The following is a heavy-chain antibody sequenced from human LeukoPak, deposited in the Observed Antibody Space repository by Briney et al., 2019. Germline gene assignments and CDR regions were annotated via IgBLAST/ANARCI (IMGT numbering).Heavy chain of an antibody. V-gene: IGHV4-59*01. Sequence: SETLSLTCTVSGGSISNYYWSWIRQPPGKGLEWIGYIYYSGSTNYNPSLKSRVTISVDTSKNQFSLKLSSVTAADTAVYYCASPSPPSWYFHLWGRGTLVTVSS. CDR3: ASPSPPSWYFHL. CDR2: IYYSGST. J-gene: IGHJ2*01. CDR1: GGSISNYY.